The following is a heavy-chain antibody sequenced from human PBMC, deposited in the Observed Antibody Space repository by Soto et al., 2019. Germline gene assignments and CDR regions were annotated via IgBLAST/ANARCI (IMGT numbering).Heavy chain of an antibody. V-gene: IGHV1-8*01. J-gene: IGHJ5*01. Sequence: QVQLVQSGAEVKKPGASVKVSCKASGYTFTSYDINWVRQATGQGFEYLGWMNPNIGNTGYVKKFQGRVTMTRDTSMSTAYMELSSLRSEDTDVYYCARGIKYGDYSRWFDSWGPGTLVTVSS. CDR2: MNPNIGNT. D-gene: IGHD4-17*01. CDR3: ARGIKYGDYSRWFDS. CDR1: GYTFTSYD.